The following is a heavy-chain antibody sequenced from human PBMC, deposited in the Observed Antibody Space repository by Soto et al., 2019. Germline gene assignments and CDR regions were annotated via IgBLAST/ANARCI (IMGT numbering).Heavy chain of an antibody. CDR1: GGSISSSNW. J-gene: IGHJ6*02. CDR2: IYHSGNT. Sequence: SETLSLTCAVSGGSISSSNWWSWVRQPPGKGLEWIGEIYHSGNTNYNPSLKSRVTISMDRSKNQFSLKLSSVTAADTAVYYCARGGFWSGYYRYYRMDVWGQGTTVTVSS. V-gene: IGHV4-4*02. D-gene: IGHD3-3*01. CDR3: ARGGFWSGYYRYYRMDV.